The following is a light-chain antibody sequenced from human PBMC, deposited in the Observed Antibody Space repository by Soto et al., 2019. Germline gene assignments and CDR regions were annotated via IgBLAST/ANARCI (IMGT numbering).Light chain of an antibody. CDR1: SSDVGGYKY. V-gene: IGLV2-14*01. Sequence: QSSLTQHASVSGSPGQSITISCTGTSSDVGGYKYVSWYQQHPGKTPKLLIYEVSNRPSGVSSRFSGSKSGNTASLTISGLQAEDEADYYCTSYTSSATGVFGGGTKLTVL. J-gene: IGLJ2*01. CDR3: TSYTSSATGV. CDR2: EVS.